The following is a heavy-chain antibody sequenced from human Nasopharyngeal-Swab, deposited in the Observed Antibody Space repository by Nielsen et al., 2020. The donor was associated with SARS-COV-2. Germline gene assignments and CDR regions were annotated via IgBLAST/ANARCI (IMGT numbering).Heavy chain of an antibody. D-gene: IGHD6-13*01. J-gene: IGHJ4*02. CDR2: ISSSSSTI. CDR3: AKGIAAAGSRCLDY. CDR1: GFTFSSYS. V-gene: IGHV3-48*01. Sequence: GESLKISCAASGFTFSSYSMNWVRQAPGKGLEWVSYISSSSSTIYYADSVKGRFTISRDNAKNSLYLQMNSLGAEDTALYYCAKGIAAAGSRCLDYWGQGTLVTVSS.